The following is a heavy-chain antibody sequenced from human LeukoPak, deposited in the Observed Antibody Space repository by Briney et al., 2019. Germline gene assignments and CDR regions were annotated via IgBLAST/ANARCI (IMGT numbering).Heavy chain of an antibody. Sequence: GASVKVSCKTFGYTFIDYSIHWVRQAPGQGLEWMGWINPHSGATKYGQKFQGRVTVTRDTSISTAYTEVTRLNSDDTAIYYCARDFFSEITYHGEIAYFDQWGPGTLVSVSS. D-gene: IGHD3-16*01. CDR2: INPHSGAT. V-gene: IGHV1-2*02. CDR1: GYTFIDYS. J-gene: IGHJ4*02. CDR3: ARDFFSEITYHGEIAYFDQ.